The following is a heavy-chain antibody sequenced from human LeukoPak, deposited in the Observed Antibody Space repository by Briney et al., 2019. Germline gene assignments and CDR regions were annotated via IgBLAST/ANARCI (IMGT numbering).Heavy chain of an antibody. J-gene: IGHJ5*02. D-gene: IGHD1-26*01. CDR1: GFTFKNDW. Sequence: PGGSLRLSCAASGFTFKNDWMTRVRQAPGKGLEWVANINPDGSEKYYADSVKGRFTISRDNAKNSLYLQMNSLRVEDTALYYCLQYSAGSTWGQGTLVTVSS. CDR2: INPDGSEK. V-gene: IGHV3-7*01. CDR3: LQYSAGST.